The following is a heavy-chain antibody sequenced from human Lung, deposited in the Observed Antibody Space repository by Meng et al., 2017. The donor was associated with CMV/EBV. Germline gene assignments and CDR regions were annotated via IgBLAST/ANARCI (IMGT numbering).Heavy chain of an antibody. CDR2: ISSSGSTI. CDR3: ARDLLYDFWNHYYGMDV. Sequence: GESLKISCAASGFTFSDYYMSWIRQAPGKGLEWVSYISSSGSTIYYADSVKGRFTISRDNAKNSLYLQMNSLRAEDTAVYYCARDLLYDFWNHYYGMDVWGQGTTVTVSS. CDR1: GFTFSDYY. V-gene: IGHV3-11*01. D-gene: IGHD3-3*01. J-gene: IGHJ6*02.